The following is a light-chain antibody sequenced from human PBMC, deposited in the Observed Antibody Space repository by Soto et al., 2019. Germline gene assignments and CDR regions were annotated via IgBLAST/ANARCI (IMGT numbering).Light chain of an antibody. Sequence: IVLPLSPGTLSLSPGERATLSCRASQSVSSSYLAWYQQKPGQAPRLLIYGASSRATGIPDRFSGSGSGTDFTLTISRLEPEDFAVYYCQQYGSSPTFGQGTRLEIK. CDR3: QQYGSSPT. CDR2: GAS. CDR1: QSVSSSY. V-gene: IGKV3-20*01. J-gene: IGKJ5*01.